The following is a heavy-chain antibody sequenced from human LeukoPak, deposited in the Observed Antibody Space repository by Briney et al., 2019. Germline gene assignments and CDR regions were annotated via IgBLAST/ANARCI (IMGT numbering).Heavy chain of an antibody. CDR2: LGSSGGTL. CDR3: VSEAVGYNYLFEN. Sequence: GGSLRLSCAASGFTFSYYKMHWVRQAPGKGLEWISCLGSSGGTLFYADSVKGRFTISRDNTKHSLFLQMNSLRAEDMAVYYCVSEAVGYNYLFENWGEGALVTVSS. D-gene: IGHD5-24*01. V-gene: IGHV3-48*03. J-gene: IGHJ4*02. CDR1: GFTFSYYK.